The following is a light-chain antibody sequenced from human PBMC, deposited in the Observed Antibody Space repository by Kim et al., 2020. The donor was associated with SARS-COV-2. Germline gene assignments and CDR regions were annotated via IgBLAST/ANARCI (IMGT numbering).Light chain of an antibody. J-gene: IGLJ3*02. V-gene: IGLV4-69*01. CDR1: SVHSSYA. Sequence: ASFKLTCSLSSVHSSYAIAWHQQQPEKGPRYLMKLNSDGSHSKGDGIPDRFSGSSSGAERYLTISSLQSEDEADYYCQTWGTGPWVFGGGTQLTVL. CDR3: QTWGTGPWV. CDR2: LNSDGSH.